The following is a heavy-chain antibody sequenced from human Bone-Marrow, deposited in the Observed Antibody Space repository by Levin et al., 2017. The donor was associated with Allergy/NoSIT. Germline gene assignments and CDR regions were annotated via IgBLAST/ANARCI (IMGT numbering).Heavy chain of an antibody. CDR2: ISAYKGFT. V-gene: IGHV1-18*01. CDR3: ARDIYGSGYEIDY. D-gene: IGHD3-10*01. Sequence: GESLKISCKASGYTFSTYGITWVRQAPGQGLEWMGWISAYKGFTNYAQNLQGRVTFTTDTSTSTAYMELRSLRSDDTAVYFCARDIYGSGYEIDYWGQGTLVTVSS. CDR1: GYTFSTYG. J-gene: IGHJ4*02.